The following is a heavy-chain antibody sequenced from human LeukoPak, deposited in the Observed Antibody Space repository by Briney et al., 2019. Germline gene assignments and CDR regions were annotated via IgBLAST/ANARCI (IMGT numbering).Heavy chain of an antibody. D-gene: IGHD3-10*01. CDR1: GGTFSSYA. Sequence: GASVKVSCKASGGTFSSYAISWVRQATGQGLEWMGWMNPNSGNTGYAQKFQGRVTMTRNTSISTAYMELSSLRSEDTAVYYCARGDHGSGSYYKYYWGQGTLVTVSS. CDR2: MNPNSGNT. V-gene: IGHV1-8*02. J-gene: IGHJ4*02. CDR3: ARGDHGSGSYYKYY.